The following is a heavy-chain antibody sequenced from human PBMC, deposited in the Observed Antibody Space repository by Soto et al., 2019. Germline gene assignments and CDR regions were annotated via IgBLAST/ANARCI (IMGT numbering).Heavy chain of an antibody. D-gene: IGHD1-7*01. CDR1: GFTFRNYA. CDR3: VTSTGGNWNYEVSFFDY. J-gene: IGHJ4*02. V-gene: IGHV3-64D*08. Sequence: PGGSLRLSCSASGFTFRNYAMHWVSQAPGKGLEYVSAISRNGDSTYYADSVKGRFTISRDNSKNILYLQMSSLRPEDTAVYYCVTSTGGNWNYEVSFFDYWGQGTLVTVSS. CDR2: ISRNGDST.